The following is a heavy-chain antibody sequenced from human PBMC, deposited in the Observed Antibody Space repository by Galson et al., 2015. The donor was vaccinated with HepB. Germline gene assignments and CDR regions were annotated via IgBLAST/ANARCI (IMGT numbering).Heavy chain of an antibody. Sequence: SLRLSCAVSGVTFSIYAMSWVRQAPGKGLEWVAGISGSGDSIYYADSVKGRFIISRDNSKKTVDLQMNSLGAEDTAVYHCAKENDGGLWRHFDLWGRGSLVIVST. CDR1: GVTFSIYA. CDR2: ISGSGDSI. CDR3: AKENDGGLWRHFDL. D-gene: IGHD2-21*01. V-gene: IGHV3-23*01. J-gene: IGHJ2*01.